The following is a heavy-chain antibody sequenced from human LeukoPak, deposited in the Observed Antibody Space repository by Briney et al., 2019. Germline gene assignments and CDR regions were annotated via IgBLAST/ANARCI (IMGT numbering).Heavy chain of an antibody. V-gene: IGHV3-23*01. D-gene: IGHD5-18*01. J-gene: IGHJ4*02. CDR1: GFTFSSYA. Sequence: PGASLRLSCAASGFTFSSYAMSWVRQAPGKGLEWVSAISGSGGSTYYADSVKGRFTISRDNSKNPLYLQMNRLRAEDTAVYYCAKPYTAMVVWGQGTLVTVSS. CDR3: AKPYTAMVV. CDR2: ISGSGGST.